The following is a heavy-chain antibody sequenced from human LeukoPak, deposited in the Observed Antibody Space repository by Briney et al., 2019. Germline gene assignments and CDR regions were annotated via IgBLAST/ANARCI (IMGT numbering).Heavy chain of an antibody. Sequence: PSETLSLTCTVSGGSISSFYWTWIRQPPGKGLEWIGYIHNSGNTNYDPSLKSRATISVDTSKNQFSLRLSSVTAADTAVYYRVRRYGDNVAFDIWGQGTMVIVSS. CDR2: IHNSGNT. V-gene: IGHV4-59*01. CDR3: VRRYGDNVAFDI. J-gene: IGHJ3*02. D-gene: IGHD4-17*01. CDR1: GGSISSFY.